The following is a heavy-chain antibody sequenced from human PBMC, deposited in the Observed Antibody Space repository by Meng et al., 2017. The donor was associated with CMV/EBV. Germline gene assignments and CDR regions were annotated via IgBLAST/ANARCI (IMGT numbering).Heavy chain of an antibody. V-gene: IGHV1-8*01. CDR1: VYTFTSYD. Sequence: ASVKVSCKASVYTFTSYDINWVRQATGQGLEWMGWMNPNSGNTGYAQKFQGRVTMTRNTSISTAYMELSSLRSEDTAVYYCARGTVLRFLEWLVRGGYFDYWGQGTLVTVSS. D-gene: IGHD3-3*01. J-gene: IGHJ4*02. CDR2: MNPNSGNT. CDR3: ARGTVLRFLEWLVRGGYFDY.